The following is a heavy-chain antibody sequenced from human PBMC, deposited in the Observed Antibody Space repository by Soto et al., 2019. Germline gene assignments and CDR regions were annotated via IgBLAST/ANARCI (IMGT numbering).Heavy chain of an antibody. CDR3: ARLRIYCSGGTCYYYFDY. CDR2: IYYNGNT. CDR1: GGSISSSSCY. D-gene: IGHD2-15*01. J-gene: IGHJ4*02. V-gene: IGHV4-39*01. Sequence: SETLSLTCTVSGGSISSSSCYRGWIRLPPGKGLEWIGNIYYNGNTYYNPSLKSGVTISVDTSKSQFSLKLSSVTAADTAVYYCARLRIYCSGGTCYYYFDYWGQGTLVTVSS.